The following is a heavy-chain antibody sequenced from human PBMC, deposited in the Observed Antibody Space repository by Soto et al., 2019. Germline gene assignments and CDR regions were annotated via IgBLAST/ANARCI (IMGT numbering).Heavy chain of an antibody. CDR2: ISSSSSYI. CDR1: GFTFSSYS. Sequence: GGSLRLSCAASGFTFSSYSMNWVRQAPGKGLEWVSSISSSSSYIYYADSVKGRFTISRDNAKNSLYLQMNSLRAEDTAVYYCARDLSDNWNGDWGQGTLVTVSS. D-gene: IGHD1-20*01. J-gene: IGHJ4*02. CDR3: ARDLSDNWNGD. V-gene: IGHV3-21*01.